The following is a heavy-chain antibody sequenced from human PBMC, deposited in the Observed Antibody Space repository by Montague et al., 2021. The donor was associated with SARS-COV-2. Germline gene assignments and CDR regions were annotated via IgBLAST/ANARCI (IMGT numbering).Heavy chain of an antibody. Sequence: SETLSLTCNVSGGSIRNYYWSWIRQPPGKGLEWIGYIYYSGSTNYNPSLKSRVTISVDTSKNQFSLKLSSVTAADTAVYYCARGFDIWGQGTMVTVSS. V-gene: IGHV4-59*01. CDR2: IYYSGST. CDR3: ARGFDI. J-gene: IGHJ3*02. CDR1: GGSIRNYY.